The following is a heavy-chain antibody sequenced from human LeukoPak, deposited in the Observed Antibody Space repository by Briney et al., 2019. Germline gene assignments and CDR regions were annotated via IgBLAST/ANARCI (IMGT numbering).Heavy chain of an antibody. CDR2: IWYDGSNK. J-gene: IGHJ4*02. V-gene: IGHV3-30*19. CDR1: EFTFSSYV. CDR3: AGSSAARRYFDY. Sequence: AGGSLRLSCAASEFTFSSYVMHWVRQAPGKGLEWVAVIWYDGSNKYYADSVKGRFTISRDNSKNTLYLQMNSLRAEDTAVYYCAGSSAARRYFDYWGQGTLVTVSS. D-gene: IGHD6-6*01.